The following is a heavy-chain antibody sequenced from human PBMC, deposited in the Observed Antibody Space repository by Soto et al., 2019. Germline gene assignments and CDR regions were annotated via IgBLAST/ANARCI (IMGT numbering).Heavy chain of an antibody. CDR1: GFTFSTYA. D-gene: IGHD6-19*01. CDR2: ISDHGGRT. V-gene: IGHV3-23*01. Sequence: EVQLLESGGGLVQPGGSLRLSCAASGFTFSTYAMTWVRQAPGKGLESVSGISDHGGRTYYADSVMGRFTISRDNSKNTLYLQMNSLRAEDTAIYSCARDLHPTEPVATAFWGQGTLVTVSS. CDR3: ARDLHPTEPVATAF. J-gene: IGHJ4*02.